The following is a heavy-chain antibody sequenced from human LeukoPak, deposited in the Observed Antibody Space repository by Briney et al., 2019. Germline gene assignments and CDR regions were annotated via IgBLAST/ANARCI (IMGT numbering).Heavy chain of an antibody. CDR3: AGPGVYCSGGSCLGI. Sequence: SETLSLTCTVSGXSISSSSYYWGWIRQPPGKGLEWIGSIYYSGSTYYNPSLKSRVTISVDTSKNQFSLKLSSVTAADTAVYYCAGPGVYCSGGSCLGIWGQGTLVTVSS. J-gene: IGHJ1*01. CDR2: IYYSGST. D-gene: IGHD2-15*01. CDR1: GXSISSSSYY. V-gene: IGHV4-39*01.